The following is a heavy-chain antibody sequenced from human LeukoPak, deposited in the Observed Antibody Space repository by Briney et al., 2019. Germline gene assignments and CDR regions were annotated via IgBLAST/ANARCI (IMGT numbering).Heavy chain of an antibody. CDR3: ARDRYDILTGYYPFDF. CDR2: ISSDNGNT. D-gene: IGHD3-9*01. J-gene: IGHJ4*02. CDR1: GYTFNLYV. Sequence: ASLKVSCKPSGYTFNLYVISWVRQAPGQGLEWMGWISSDNGNTNYAQKHQGRVTMTTDTYTSTAYMELKRLRSDDAAMYYCARDRYDILTGYYPFDFWGQGTLVTVSS. V-gene: IGHV1-18*01.